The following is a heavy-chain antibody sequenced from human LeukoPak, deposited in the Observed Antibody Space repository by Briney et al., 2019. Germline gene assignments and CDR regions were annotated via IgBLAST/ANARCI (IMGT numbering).Heavy chain of an antibody. J-gene: IGHJ5*02. Sequence: PSETLSLTCAVYGGSFSGYYWSWIRQPPGKGLEWIGEINHSGGTNYNPSLKSRVTISVDTSKNQFSLKLSSVTAADTAVYYCARGTGDYGADNWFDPWGQGTLVTVSS. CDR2: INHSGGT. CDR3: ARGTGDYGADNWFDP. D-gene: IGHD4-17*01. CDR1: GGSFSGYY. V-gene: IGHV4-34*01.